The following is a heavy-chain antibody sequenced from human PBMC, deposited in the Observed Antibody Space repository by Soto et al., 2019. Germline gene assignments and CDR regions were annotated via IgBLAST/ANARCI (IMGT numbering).Heavy chain of an antibody. CDR2: ISDDGSTK. D-gene: IGHD4-17*01. CDR3: TRADLTVTLSVFDP. V-gene: IGHV3-30-3*01. Sequence: GGSLRHPCAASGFMFRRDAKHWFRQAPGKGLEWVALISDDGSTKYYADSVKGRFTISRDNSKNTLYLQMNSLSAEDTAVYYCTRADLTVTLSVFDPWRQATLVTVSS. CDR1: GFMFRRDA. J-gene: IGHJ5*02.